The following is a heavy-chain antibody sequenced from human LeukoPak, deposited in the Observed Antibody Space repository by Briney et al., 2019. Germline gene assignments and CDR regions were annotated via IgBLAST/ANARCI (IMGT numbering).Heavy chain of an antibody. CDR2: INHSGST. D-gene: IGHD1-26*01. V-gene: IGHV4-34*01. CDR1: GGSISSYY. Sequence: PSETLSLTCTVSGGSISSYYWSWIRQPPGKGLEWIGEINHSGSTNYNPSLKSRVTISVDTSKNQFSLKLSSVTAADTAVYYCARAISGSYPLYYYYGMDVWGQGTTVTVSS. CDR3: ARAISGSYPLYYYYGMDV. J-gene: IGHJ6*02.